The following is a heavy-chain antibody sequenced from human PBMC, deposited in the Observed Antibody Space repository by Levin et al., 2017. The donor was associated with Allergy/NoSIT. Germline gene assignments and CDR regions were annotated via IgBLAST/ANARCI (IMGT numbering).Heavy chain of an antibody. CDR1: GFTFSSYG. CDR3: ARSVGIAVAGPSDY. J-gene: IGHJ4*02. Sequence: GGSLRLSCAASGFTFSSYGMHWVRQAPGKGLEWVAVIWYDGSNKYYADSVKGRFTISRDNSKNTLYLQMNSLRAEDTAVYYCARSVGIAVAGPSDYWGQGTLVTVSS. CDR2: IWYDGSNK. D-gene: IGHD6-19*01. V-gene: IGHV3-33*01.